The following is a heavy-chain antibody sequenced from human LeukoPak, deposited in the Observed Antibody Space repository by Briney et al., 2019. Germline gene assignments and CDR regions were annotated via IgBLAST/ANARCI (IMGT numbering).Heavy chain of an antibody. J-gene: IGHJ4*02. Sequence: GGSLRLSCAGSGFTFSSYAVSWVRQAPGKGLEWVSAISDTGATTYDADSVKGRFTISRDNSRSTLYLQMNSLRAEDTALYYCAKDTSIGRYCTNGVCSPFDYWGQGTLVTVSS. V-gene: IGHV3-23*01. CDR2: ISDTGATT. CDR1: GFTFSSYA. CDR3: AKDTSIGRYCTNGVCSPFDY. D-gene: IGHD2-8*01.